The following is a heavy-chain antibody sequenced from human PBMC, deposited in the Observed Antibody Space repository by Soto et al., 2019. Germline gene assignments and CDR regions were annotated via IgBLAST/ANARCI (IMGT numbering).Heavy chain of an antibody. D-gene: IGHD1-1*01. CDR2: ISSSSSYI. CDR1: GFTFSSYS. Sequence: GGSLRLSCAASGFTFSSYSMNWVRQAPGKGLEWVSSISSSSSYIYYADSVKGRFTISRDNAKNSLYLQMNSLRAEDTAVYYCARWPPLSSSERKSRDDAFDIWGQGTMVTVSS. CDR3: ARWPPLSSSERKSRDDAFDI. V-gene: IGHV3-21*01. J-gene: IGHJ3*02.